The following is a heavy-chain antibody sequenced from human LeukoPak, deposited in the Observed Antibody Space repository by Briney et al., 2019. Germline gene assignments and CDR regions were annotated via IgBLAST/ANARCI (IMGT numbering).Heavy chain of an antibody. D-gene: IGHD4-17*01. CDR3: AALHTGTFVDY. CDR2: IRYDGITK. Sequence: GGSLRLSCAASGFSFSGYGMHWVRQVPGKGLEWVAFIRYDGITKFYIDSVKGRFAISRDNSKNTLSLQMNSLRSEDTAVYYCAALHTGTFVDYWGQGTLVTVSS. J-gene: IGHJ4*02. V-gene: IGHV3-30*02. CDR1: GFSFSGYG.